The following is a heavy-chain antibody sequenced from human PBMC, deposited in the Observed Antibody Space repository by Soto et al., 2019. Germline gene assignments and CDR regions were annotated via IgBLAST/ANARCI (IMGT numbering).Heavy chain of an antibody. Sequence: GGSMRLSCVVSGFTFGSYAMSWVRQAPGKGLEWVSIISGSVGTIHYADSVKGRFTISRDNSNNTLYLQMNRLRAEDTAIYYCAKDPEDSSAYYSATSDYWGQGTLVTVSS. CDR3: AKDPEDSSAYYSATSDY. CDR1: GFTFGSYA. CDR2: ISGSVGTI. D-gene: IGHD3-22*01. V-gene: IGHV3-23*01. J-gene: IGHJ4*02.